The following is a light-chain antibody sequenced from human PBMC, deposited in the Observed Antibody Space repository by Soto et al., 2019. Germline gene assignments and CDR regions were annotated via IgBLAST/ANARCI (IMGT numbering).Light chain of an antibody. CDR2: RES. CDR1: QAISAY. J-gene: IGKJ5*01. V-gene: IGKV1-27*01. Sequence: DIQMNQSPSSLSASVGDRVTITCRASQAISAYLAWYQQKPVKVSKLLIYRESTLQSWGPSRFTGSGSGTDFTLTISSLQPEDVATYFCQKFNSAPLTVGQGTRLEIK. CDR3: QKFNSAPLT.